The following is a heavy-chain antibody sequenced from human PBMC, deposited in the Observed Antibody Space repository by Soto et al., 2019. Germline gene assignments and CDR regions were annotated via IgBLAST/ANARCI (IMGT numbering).Heavy chain of an antibody. Sequence: QGHLVQSGVEVKTPGASVKVSCQASGYPFFTYDISWVRQAAGQGLEWIGWISTYSGDTKYAQKFQGRVTMTTDTSPTTDYLELRSLSSDDNAGYYFAGHHGPTTSENWVDPCGQGTLVPVSS. D-gene: IGHD5-12*01. CDR2: ISTYSGDT. CDR3: AGHHGPTTSENWVDP. V-gene: IGHV1-18*01. J-gene: IGHJ5*02. CDR1: GYPFFTYD.